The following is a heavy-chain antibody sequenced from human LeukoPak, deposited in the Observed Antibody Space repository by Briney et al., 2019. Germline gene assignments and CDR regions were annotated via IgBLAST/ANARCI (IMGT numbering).Heavy chain of an antibody. V-gene: IGHV4-31*03. J-gene: IGHJ3*02. CDR2: IYYSGST. CDR3: ARVSHCSSTSCYSNAFDI. CDR1: GGSIGSGGYY. Sequence: SETLSLTCTVSGGSIGSGGYYWSWIRQHPGRGLEWIGYIYYSGSTYYNPSLKSRVTISVDTSKNQFSLKLSSVTAADTAVYYCARVSHCSSTSCYSNAFDIWGQGTMVTVSS. D-gene: IGHD2-2*02.